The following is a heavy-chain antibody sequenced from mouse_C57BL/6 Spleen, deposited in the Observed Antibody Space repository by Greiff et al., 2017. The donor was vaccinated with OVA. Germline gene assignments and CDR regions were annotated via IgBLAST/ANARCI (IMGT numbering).Heavy chain of an antibody. Sequence: VQLQQSGAELVRPGTSVKVSCKASGYAFTNYLIEWVKQRPGQGLEWIGVINPGSGGTNYNEKFKGKATLTADKSSSTAYMQLSSLTSEDSAVYFCARSGDGYFYWGQGTTLTVSS. D-gene: IGHD2-3*01. CDR3: ARSGDGYFY. CDR1: GYAFTNYL. V-gene: IGHV1-54*01. CDR2: INPGSGGT. J-gene: IGHJ2*01.